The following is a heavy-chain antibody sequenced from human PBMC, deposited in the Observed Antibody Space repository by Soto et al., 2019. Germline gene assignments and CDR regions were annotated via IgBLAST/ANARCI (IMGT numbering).Heavy chain of an antibody. CDR1: GFTFSSYG. D-gene: IGHD3-3*01. V-gene: IGHV3-30*18. Sequence: GGSLRLSCAASGFTFSSYGMHWVRQAPGKGLEWVAVISYDGSNKYYADSVKGRFTISRDNSKNTLYLQMNSLRAEDTAVYYCAKSQMWVGVKNYYYYGMDVWGQGTLVTVSS. CDR3: AKSQMWVGVKNYYYYGMDV. J-gene: IGHJ6*02. CDR2: ISYDGSNK.